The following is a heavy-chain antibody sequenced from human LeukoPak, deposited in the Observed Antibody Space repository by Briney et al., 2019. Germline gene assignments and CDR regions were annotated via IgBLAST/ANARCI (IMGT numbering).Heavy chain of an antibody. V-gene: IGHV3-20*04. D-gene: IGHD3-10*01. CDR1: GFTFDDYD. Sequence: GGSLRLSCGASGFTFDDYDMSWVRQVPGKGLEWVSAINWNGASTGYADSVKGRFTISRDNAKNSLYLQMNSLRAEDTAVYYCAREYYYGSGSMDVWGQGTTVTVSS. CDR2: INWNGAST. CDR3: AREYYYGSGSMDV. J-gene: IGHJ6*02.